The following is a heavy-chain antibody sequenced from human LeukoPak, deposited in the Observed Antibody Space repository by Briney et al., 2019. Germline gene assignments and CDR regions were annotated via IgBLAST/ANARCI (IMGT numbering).Heavy chain of an antibody. CDR3: ARTCITIFGEYYYYYMDV. Sequence: SETLSLTCTVPGGSISSYYWSWIRQPPGKGLEWIGYIYYSGSTNYNPSLKSRVTISVDTSKNQFSLKLSSVTAADTAVYYCARTCITIFGEYYYYYMDVWGKGTTVTVSS. V-gene: IGHV4-59*01. J-gene: IGHJ6*03. CDR1: GGSISSYY. D-gene: IGHD3-3*01. CDR2: IYYSGST.